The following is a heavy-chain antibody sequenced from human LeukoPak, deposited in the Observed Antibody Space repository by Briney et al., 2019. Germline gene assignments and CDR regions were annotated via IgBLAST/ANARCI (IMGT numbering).Heavy chain of an antibody. D-gene: IGHD4-17*01. V-gene: IGHV3-11*03. Sequence: SGGSLRLSCATSGFQFNDHYMSWIRQAPGKGLEWVSYITSGSSHTNYADSVKGRFTISRDNAKNSLYLQMNSLRAEDTAVYYCSSHYGDYSFDYWGQGTLVTVSS. J-gene: IGHJ4*02. CDR1: GFQFNDHY. CDR3: SSHYGDYSFDY. CDR2: ITSGSSHT.